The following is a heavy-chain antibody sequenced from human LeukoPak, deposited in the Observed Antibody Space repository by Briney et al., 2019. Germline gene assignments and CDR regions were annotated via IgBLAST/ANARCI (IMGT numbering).Heavy chain of an antibody. Sequence: PGGSLRLSCAASGFSFSTYVMHWLRQAPGKGLKWVAVTAHDESQKYYADSVNGRFTISRDNSKNALYLQMNSLRAEDTAVYYCAKDFGDYSGWFFDYWGQGTLVTVSS. CDR3: AKDFGDYSGWFFDY. V-gene: IGHV3-30*18. D-gene: IGHD6-19*01. J-gene: IGHJ4*02. CDR1: GFSFSTYV. CDR2: TAHDESQK.